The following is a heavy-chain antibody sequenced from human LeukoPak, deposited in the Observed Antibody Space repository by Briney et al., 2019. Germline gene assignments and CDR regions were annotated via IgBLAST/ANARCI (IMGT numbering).Heavy chain of an antibody. CDR2: ISISGYST. J-gene: IGHJ4*02. Sequence: GGSLRLSCAASGFTFSNHAMSWVRQAPGKGLEWVSGISISGYSTYYVDSVKGRFTISRDNFKNMLYLEMNSLRAEDTAVYYCARVASAAHFDYWGQGTLVTVSS. CDR1: GFTFSNHA. V-gene: IGHV3-23*01. CDR3: ARVASAAHFDY. D-gene: IGHD2-2*01.